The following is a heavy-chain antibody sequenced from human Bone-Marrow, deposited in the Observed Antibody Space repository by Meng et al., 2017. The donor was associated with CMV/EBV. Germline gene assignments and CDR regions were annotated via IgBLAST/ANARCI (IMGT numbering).Heavy chain of an antibody. V-gene: IGHV1-69*05. D-gene: IGHD3-22*01. J-gene: IGHJ4*02. CDR1: GGTFSSYA. CDR2: IIPIFGTA. Sequence: SVKVSCKASGGTFSSYAISWVRQAPGQGLEWMGGIIPIFGTANYAQKFQGRVTITTDESTSTAYMELSSLRSEDTAVYYWAFNYDSTETTDYWGQGTLVTVSS. CDR3: AFNYDSTETTDY.